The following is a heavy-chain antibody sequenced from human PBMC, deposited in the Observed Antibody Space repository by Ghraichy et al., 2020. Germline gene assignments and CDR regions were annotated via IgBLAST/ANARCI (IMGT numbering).Heavy chain of an antibody. CDR3: ANEAGPDPYWDFDL. CDR1: GFTFSRYW. J-gene: IGHJ2*01. CDR2: INSEGSST. D-gene: IGHD6-19*01. Sequence: LSLTCAASGFTFSRYWMHWVRQAPGKGLVWISRINSEGSSTAYADSVKGRFTISRDNAKDTVYLQMNSLRVDDTAVYYCANEAGPDPYWDFDLWGRGTLVTVSS. V-gene: IGHV3-74*01.